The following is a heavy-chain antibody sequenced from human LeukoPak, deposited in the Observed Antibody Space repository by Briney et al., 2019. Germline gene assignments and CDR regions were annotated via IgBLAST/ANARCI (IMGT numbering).Heavy chain of an antibody. CDR2: INHSGST. Sequence: KPSETLSLTCAVYGGSFSGYYWSWIRQPPGKGLEWIGEINHSGSTNYNPSLKSRVTISVDTSKNQFSLKLSSVTAADTAVYYCARDLYSGYDWHYWGQGTLVTVSS. D-gene: IGHD5-12*01. J-gene: IGHJ4*02. V-gene: IGHV4-34*01. CDR1: GGSFSGYY. CDR3: ARDLYSGYDWHY.